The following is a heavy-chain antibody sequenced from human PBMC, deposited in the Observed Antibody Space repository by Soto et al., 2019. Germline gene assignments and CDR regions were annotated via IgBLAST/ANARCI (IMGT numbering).Heavy chain of an antibody. CDR3: ATSNWFAP. CDR1: GGSISSRGYY. J-gene: IGHJ5*02. Sequence: QLQLQESGPGLVKPSETLSLTCTVSGGSISSRGYYWGWIRQPPGKGLEWIGTIYYSGSTYYNPSLKSRVTISVDTSKHPFSLKLSSVTAADTAVYSCATSNWFAPWGQGTLVTVSS. V-gene: IGHV4-39*01. CDR2: IYYSGST.